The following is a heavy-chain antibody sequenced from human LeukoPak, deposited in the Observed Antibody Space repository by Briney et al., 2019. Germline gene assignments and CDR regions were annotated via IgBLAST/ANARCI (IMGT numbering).Heavy chain of an antibody. Sequence: PSETLSLTCAVSGYSITSSSWWGWIRQPPGKGLEWIGYIYHSGTTYYNPSLQSRVTMSVDTSKNQFSLKLSSVTAADTAVYYCARGSRGYSYGWGQGTLVTVSS. CDR2: IYHSGTT. CDR3: ARGSRGYSYG. CDR1: GYSITSSSW. J-gene: IGHJ4*02. V-gene: IGHV4-28*03. D-gene: IGHD5-18*01.